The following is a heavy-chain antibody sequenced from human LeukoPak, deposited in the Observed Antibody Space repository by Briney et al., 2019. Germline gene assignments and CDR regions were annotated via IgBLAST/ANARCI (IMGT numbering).Heavy chain of an antibody. D-gene: IGHD3-9*01. V-gene: IGHV3-9*01. J-gene: IGHJ5*02. CDR3: AKDRAAILTGLIAWT. CDR1: GFTFDDYA. CDR2: ISWNSGTI. Sequence: GGSLRLSCAASGFTFDDYAMHWVRQAPGKGLEWVSGISWNSGTIGYADSVKGRFTISRDNAKNSLYLQMNSLRAEDTALYYCAKDRAAILTGLIAWTWGQGTLVTVSS.